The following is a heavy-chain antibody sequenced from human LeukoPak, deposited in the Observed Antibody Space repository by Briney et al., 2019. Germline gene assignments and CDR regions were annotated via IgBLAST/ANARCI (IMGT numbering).Heavy chain of an antibody. CDR2: ISGSGGST. CDR3: AKSEEGVIVYD. V-gene: IGHV3-23*01. D-gene: IGHD3-16*02. Sequence: GGSLRLSCAASGFTFSSYAMSWVRQAPGKGLEWVSAISGSGGSTYYADSVKGRFTISRDSSKNTLYLQMNSLRAEDTAVYYCAKSEEGVIVYDWGQGTLVTVSS. J-gene: IGHJ4*02. CDR1: GFTFSSYA.